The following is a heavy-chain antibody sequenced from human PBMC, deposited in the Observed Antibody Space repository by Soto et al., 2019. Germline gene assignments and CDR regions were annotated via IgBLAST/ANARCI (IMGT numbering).Heavy chain of an antibody. J-gene: IGHJ6*02. CDR3: ARGMHYYGSGSYYHYYYGMDV. Sequence: ASVKVSCKASGYTFTSYGISWVRQAPGQGLEWMGGIIPIFGTANYAQKFQGRVTITADESTSTAYMELSSLRSEDTAVYYCARGMHYYGSGSYYHYYYGMDVWGQGTTVTVS. CDR2: IIPIFGTA. CDR1: GYTFTSYG. D-gene: IGHD3-10*01. V-gene: IGHV1-69*13.